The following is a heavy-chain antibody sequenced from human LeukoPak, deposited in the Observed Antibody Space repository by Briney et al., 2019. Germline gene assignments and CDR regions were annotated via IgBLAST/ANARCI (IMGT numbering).Heavy chain of an antibody. CDR2: IYHSGGRFETGST. D-gene: IGHD4-17*01. Sequence: SETLSLTCSVSGSSITSGHYWGWIRQPPGKGLEWIASIYHSGGRFETGSTHYSPSLKSRVTISVDTSKNQLFLMMTSVTAADTAVYYCARATVPKGGWFDPWGQGTLVTVSS. V-gene: IGHV4-38-2*02. J-gene: IGHJ5*02. CDR3: ARATVPKGGWFDP. CDR1: GSSITSGHY.